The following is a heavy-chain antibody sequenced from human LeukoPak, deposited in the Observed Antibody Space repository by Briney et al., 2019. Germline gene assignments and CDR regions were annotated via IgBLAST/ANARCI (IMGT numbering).Heavy chain of an antibody. V-gene: IGHV3-73*01. D-gene: IGHD3-10*01. CDR3: AREEPWYYGSGSYNY. Sequence: GGSLRLSCAASGFTFSGSAMHWVRQASGKGLEWVGRIRSKANSYATAYAASVKGRFTISRDDSKNTAYLQMNSLRAEDTAVYYCAREEPWYYGSGSYNYWGQGTLVTVSS. J-gene: IGHJ4*02. CDR1: GFTFSGSA. CDR2: IRSKANSYAT.